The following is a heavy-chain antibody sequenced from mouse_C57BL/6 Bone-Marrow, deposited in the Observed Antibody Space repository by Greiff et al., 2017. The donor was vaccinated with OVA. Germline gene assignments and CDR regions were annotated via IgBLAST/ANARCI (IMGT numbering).Heavy chain of an antibody. J-gene: IGHJ4*01. CDR2: IDPSDSYT. V-gene: IGHV1-59*01. Sequence: QVQLKQPGAELVRPGTSVKLSCKASGYTFTSYRMHWVKQRPGQGLEWIGVIDPSDSYTNYNQKFKGKATLTVDTSSSTAYMQLSSLTSEDSAVYYCAREDDYYAMDYWGQGTSVTVSS. CDR3: AREDDYYAMDY. CDR1: GYTFTSYR.